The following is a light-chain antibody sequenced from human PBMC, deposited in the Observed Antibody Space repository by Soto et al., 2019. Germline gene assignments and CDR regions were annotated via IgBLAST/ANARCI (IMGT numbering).Light chain of an antibody. CDR1: SSDVGGYNY. Sequence: QSVLTQPASVSGSPGQSITISCTGTSSDVGGYNYVSWYQQHPGKAPKLMIYDVSNRPSGVSNRFSGSKSGNTASLTISGLQAEDEADYYCSSYTSSSTVFGGGTMVTVL. V-gene: IGLV2-14*01. J-gene: IGLJ2*01. CDR3: SSYTSSSTV. CDR2: DVS.